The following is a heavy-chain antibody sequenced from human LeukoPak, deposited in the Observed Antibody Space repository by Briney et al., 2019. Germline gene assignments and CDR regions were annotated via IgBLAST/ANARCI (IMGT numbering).Heavy chain of an antibody. CDR1: GGSISSYY. V-gene: IGHV4-59*01. CDR2: IYYSGST. CDR3: ARFGFYDSSGFDAFDI. D-gene: IGHD3-22*01. Sequence: PSETLSLTCTVSGGSISSYYWSWIRQPPGKGLEWIGYIYYSGSTNYNPSLKSRVTISVDTSKNQFSLKLSSVTAADTAVYYCARFGFYDSSGFDAFDIWGQGTMVTVSS. J-gene: IGHJ3*02.